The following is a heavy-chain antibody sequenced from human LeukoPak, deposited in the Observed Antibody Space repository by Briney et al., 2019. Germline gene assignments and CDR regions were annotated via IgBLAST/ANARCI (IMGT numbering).Heavy chain of an antibody. J-gene: IGHJ4*02. CDR2: ISSSGSTI. Sequence: EGSLRLSCAASGFTFSDYYTSWIRQAPGKGLEWVSYISSSGSTIYYADSVKGRFTISRDNAKNSLYLQMNSLRAADTAVYYCVRDNPRQQGFAYWGQGTLVTVSS. CDR3: VRDNPRQQGFAY. V-gene: IGHV3-11*01. D-gene: IGHD6-13*01. CDR1: GFTFSDYY.